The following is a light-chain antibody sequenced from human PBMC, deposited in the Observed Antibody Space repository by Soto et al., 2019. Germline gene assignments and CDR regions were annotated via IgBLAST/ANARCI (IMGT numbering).Light chain of an antibody. CDR1: SGSIATNY. J-gene: IGLJ2*01. CDR3: QSHDSSNVV. CDR2: EDD. Sequence: NFMLTQPHSVSESPGKTVTISCTRSSGSIATNYVQWYQQCPGSSPTTVISEDDQRPSGVPDRFSGSIDSSSNSASLTISGLKTEDEADYYCQSHDSSNVVFGGGTKLTVL. V-gene: IGLV6-57*01.